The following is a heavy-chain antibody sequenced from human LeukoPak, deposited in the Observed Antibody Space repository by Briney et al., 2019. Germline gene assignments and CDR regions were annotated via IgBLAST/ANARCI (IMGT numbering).Heavy chain of an antibody. CDR3: AKGGASVTRYVDY. D-gene: IGHD4-17*01. CDR1: GFTFSTYG. V-gene: IGHV3-30*02. Sequence: GGSLRLSCAASGFTFSTYGMHWVRQAPGKGLEWVAFIRYDGRNKYYADSVKGRFTISRDTSKSTLYLQMNSLRPEDTAVYYCAKGGASVTRYVDYWGQGTLVTVSS. J-gene: IGHJ4*02. CDR2: IRYDGRNK.